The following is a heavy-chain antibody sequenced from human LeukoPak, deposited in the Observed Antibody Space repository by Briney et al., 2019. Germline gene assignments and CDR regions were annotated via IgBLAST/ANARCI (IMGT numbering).Heavy chain of an antibody. Sequence: GRSLRLSCAASGFSFSTYVFHWVRQAPGKGLEWVAAISFDGNNEYYADSVKGRFTISRDNSKNTLYMQMNSLRPEDTAVYYCAREFWDTVAIGIFDYWGQGALVTVSS. CDR3: AREFWDTVAIGIFDY. V-gene: IGHV3-30-3*01. J-gene: IGHJ4*02. D-gene: IGHD5-12*01. CDR2: ISFDGNNE. CDR1: GFSFSTYV.